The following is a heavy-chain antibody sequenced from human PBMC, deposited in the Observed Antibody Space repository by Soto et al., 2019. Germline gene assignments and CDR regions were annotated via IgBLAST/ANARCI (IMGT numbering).Heavy chain of an antibody. CDR1: GYTFTSYG. V-gene: IGHV1-18*01. CDR3: ARALPTMDV. J-gene: IGHJ6*02. CDR2: IRAYNGNT. Sequence: QVQLVQSGAEVKKSGASVKVSCKASGYTFTSYGITWVRQAPGQGLEWMGWIRAYNGNTNYAQKLQGRVTMTTDTPTSTASLALRSLRSDDTAGYYCARALPTMDVWGQGTRVTVSS.